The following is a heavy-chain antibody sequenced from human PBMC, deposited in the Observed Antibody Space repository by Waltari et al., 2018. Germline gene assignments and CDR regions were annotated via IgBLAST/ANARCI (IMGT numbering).Heavy chain of an antibody. J-gene: IGHJ4*02. CDR1: GGSFSGYY. D-gene: IGHD3-22*01. CDR3: ARDVITYYYDSSGYYWLDY. Sequence: QVQLQQWGAGLLKPSETLSLTCAVYGGSFSGYYWSWIRQPPGKGLEWIGEINHSGSTNYNPSLKSRGTISVDTSKNQFSLKLSSVTTEDTAVYYCARDVITYYYDSSGYYWLDYWGQGTLVTVSS. CDR2: INHSGST. V-gene: IGHV4-34*01.